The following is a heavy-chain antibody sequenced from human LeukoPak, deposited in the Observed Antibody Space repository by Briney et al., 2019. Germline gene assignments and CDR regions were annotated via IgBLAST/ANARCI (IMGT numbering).Heavy chain of an antibody. CDR1: GGSFSGYY. CDR3: ARGVAAAIHYYYYYYGMDV. J-gene: IGHJ6*02. Sequence: PSETLSLTCADYGGSFSGYYWSWIRQPPGKGLEWIGEINHSGSTNYNPSLKSRVTISVDTSKNQFSLKLSSVTAADTAVYYCARGVAAAIHYYYYYYGMDVWGQGTTVTVSS. V-gene: IGHV4-34*01. CDR2: INHSGST. D-gene: IGHD2-2*02.